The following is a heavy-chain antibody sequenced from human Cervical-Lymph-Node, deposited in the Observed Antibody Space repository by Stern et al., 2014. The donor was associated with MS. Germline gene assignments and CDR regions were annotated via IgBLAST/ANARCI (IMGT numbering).Heavy chain of an antibody. V-gene: IGHV1-18*01. CDR1: GYSFTYYG. J-gene: IGHJ6*02. CDR2: VSGDSGNT. D-gene: IGHD3-16*01. Sequence: QVQLVQSGAEVKKPGASVKVSCKASGYSFTYYGIHWVRQAPGQGLEWMGWVSGDSGNTNSAQKFQGRVTMTTDTSTSTAHMELRSLRSDDTAVYYCARGGMGGNYYYYYGMDVWGQGTTVTVS. CDR3: ARGGMGGNYYYYYGMDV.